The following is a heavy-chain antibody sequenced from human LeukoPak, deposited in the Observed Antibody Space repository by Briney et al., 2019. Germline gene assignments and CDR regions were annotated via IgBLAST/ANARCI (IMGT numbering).Heavy chain of an antibody. CDR1: GGSISSGSYY. D-gene: IGHD3-22*01. CDR2: IYTSGST. J-gene: IGHJ6*02. V-gene: IGHV4-61*02. Sequence: PSQTLSLTCTVSGGSISSGSYYWSWIRQPAGKGLEWIGRIYTSGSTNYSPSLKSRVTISVDTSKNQFSLKLSSVTAADTAVYYCARGDYYVSSGYPPYYYYGMDVWGQGTTVTVSS. CDR3: ARGDYYVSSGYPPYYYYGMDV.